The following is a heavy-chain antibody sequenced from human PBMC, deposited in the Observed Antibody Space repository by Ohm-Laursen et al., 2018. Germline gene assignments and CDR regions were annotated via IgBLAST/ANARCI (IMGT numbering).Heavy chain of an antibody. D-gene: IGHD6-13*01. V-gene: IGHV3-9*01. CDR1: GFTFDDYA. CDR2: ISWNSGSI. Sequence: SLRLSCAASGFTFDDYAMHWVRQAPGKGLEWVSGISWNSGSIGYADSVKGRFTISRDNAKNSLYLQMNSLRAEDTAVYYCARAQPWGIQIPYYYYGMDVWGQGTTVTVSS. CDR3: ARAQPWGIQIPYYYYGMDV. J-gene: IGHJ6*02.